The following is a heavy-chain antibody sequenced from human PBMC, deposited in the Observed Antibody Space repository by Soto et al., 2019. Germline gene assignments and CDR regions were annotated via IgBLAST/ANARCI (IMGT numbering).Heavy chain of an antibody. D-gene: IGHD3-16*01. CDR2: IYYSAYT. V-gene: IGHV4-39*01. CDR3: ARHNGPLYVGYYYDMDV. CDR1: GGSISSSSYY. Sequence: QLQLQESGPGLVKPSETLSLTCTVSGGSISSSSYYWGWIRQPPGKGLEWIGSIYYSAYTYYNPSLKSRVTISVDTSKNQFSLKRSSVTAADTAVYYCARHNGPLYVGYYYDMDVWGQGTTVTVSS. J-gene: IGHJ6*02.